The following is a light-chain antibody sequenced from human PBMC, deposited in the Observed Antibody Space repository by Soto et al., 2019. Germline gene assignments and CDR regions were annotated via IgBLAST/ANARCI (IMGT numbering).Light chain of an antibody. J-gene: IGLJ2*01. CDR2: DVN. Sequence: QSALTQPHSMSGSPGQSVTISCTGSSSDIGAYNYVSWYQQHPGKAPKFMIYDVNKLPSGVPDRFSGSKSGNTASLTIFGLQAEDEADYYCCSFAGGYNIFGGGTKLTVL. CDR3: CSFAGGYNI. CDR1: SSDIGAYNY. V-gene: IGLV2-11*01.